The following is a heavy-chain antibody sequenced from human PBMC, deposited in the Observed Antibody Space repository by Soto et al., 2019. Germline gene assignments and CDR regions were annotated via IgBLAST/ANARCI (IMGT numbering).Heavy chain of an antibody. CDR2: IFWDDDK. V-gene: IGHV2-5*02. CDR1: GFSLNTSGVG. D-gene: IGHD4-17*01. Sequence: QITLKESGPTLVKPTQTLTLTCTFSGFSLNTSGVGVGWIRQPPGKALECLPLIFWDDDKGDSPSLKTRLTITKNTDHNPVVLTMTNMDPVDTAAYDCARDYGDPPHDYCGFDVWGQGTTGTVSS. J-gene: IGHJ6*02. CDR3: ARDYGDPPHDYCGFDV.